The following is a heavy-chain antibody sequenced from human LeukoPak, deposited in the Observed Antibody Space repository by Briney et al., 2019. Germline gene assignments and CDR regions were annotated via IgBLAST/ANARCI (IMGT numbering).Heavy chain of an antibody. CDR1: GGSISSYY. CDR2: IYYSGST. J-gene: IGHJ4*02. V-gene: IGHV4-59*01. D-gene: IGHD6-6*01. Sequence: PSETLSLTCTVSGGSISSYYWSWIRQPPGKGLEWIGYIYYSGSTNYNPSLKGRVTISVDTSKNQFSLKLSSVTAADTAVYYCARGQYSSPFFDYWGQGTLVTVSS. CDR3: ARGQYSSPFFDY.